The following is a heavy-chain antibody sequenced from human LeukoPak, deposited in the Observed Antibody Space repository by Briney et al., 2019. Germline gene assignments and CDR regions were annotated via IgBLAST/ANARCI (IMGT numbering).Heavy chain of an antibody. CDR2: IYPGDSDT. J-gene: IGHJ6*02. D-gene: IGHD2-15*01. Sequence: HGESLKISCKGSGYSFTTYWIGWVRQMPGKGLEWMGIIYPGDSDTRCSPSFQGQVTISADKSISTAYLQWSSLKASDTAMYYCARQHCSGGRCYYGMDVWGQGTTVTVSS. V-gene: IGHV5-51*01. CDR1: GYSFTTYW. CDR3: ARQHCSGGRCYYGMDV.